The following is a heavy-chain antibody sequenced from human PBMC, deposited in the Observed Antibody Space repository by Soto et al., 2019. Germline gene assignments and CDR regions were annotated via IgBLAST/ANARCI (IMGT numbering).Heavy chain of an antibody. V-gene: IGHV3-30-3*01. CDR3: ARLPGPLVAVLYIYPLDGREAMSDVDV. CDR2: VSFDGSDK. Sequence: QMQLVESGGGVVKPGGSLRLSCAASGFTFNYYPMHWVRQAPGKGLAWVAVVSFDGSDKYYADSVKGRFTISKDNSKNTLYLQMNSLRREDTAVYYCARLPGPLVAVLYIYPLDGREAMSDVDVWGQGTTVTVSS. D-gene: IGHD6-19*01. CDR1: GFTFNYYP. J-gene: IGHJ6*02.